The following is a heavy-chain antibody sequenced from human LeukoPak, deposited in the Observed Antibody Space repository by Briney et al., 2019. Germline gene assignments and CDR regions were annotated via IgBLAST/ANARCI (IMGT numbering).Heavy chain of an antibody. CDR1: GFILSSYW. D-gene: IGHD3-10*01. CDR2: IKGDDSER. CDR3: VRSSFAGYDY. V-gene: IGHV3-7*01. Sequence: GGSLRLSCAASGFILSSYWMIWVRQAPGKGLEWVANIKGDDSERNYLDSVKGRFSIFRDNAKNSLSLQMNSLRVEDTAVYYCVRSSFAGYDYWGQGALVTVSS. J-gene: IGHJ4*02.